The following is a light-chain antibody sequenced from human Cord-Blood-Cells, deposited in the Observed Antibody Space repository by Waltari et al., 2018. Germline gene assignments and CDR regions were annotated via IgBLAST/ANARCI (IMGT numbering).Light chain of an antibody. V-gene: IGKV1-39*01. CDR3: QQSYSTFSWT. CDR1: QSISSY. CDR2: AAS. J-gene: IGKJ1*01. Sequence: LPMAQAPSSLSASVADRVTITCRASQSISSYLNWYQQKPGKAPKLLIYAASSLQSGVPSRFSGSGSGTDFTLTISSLQPEDFATYYCQQSYSTFSWTFGQGTKVEIK.